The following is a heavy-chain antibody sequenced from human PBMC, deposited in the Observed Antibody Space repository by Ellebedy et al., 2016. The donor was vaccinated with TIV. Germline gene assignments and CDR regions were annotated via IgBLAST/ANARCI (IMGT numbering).Heavy chain of an antibody. Sequence: SETLSPTCTVSGGSISSSSYHWAWIRQPPGKGLEWIGSIYYGGNTYYNPPLKSRVSISVDTSKNQFSLKLSSVTAADTAVYYCARPVSSWYSGFDYWGQGALVTVSS. CDR3: ARPVSSWYSGFDY. D-gene: IGHD6-13*01. CDR1: GGSISSSSYH. J-gene: IGHJ4*02. CDR2: IYYGGNT. V-gene: IGHV4-39*01.